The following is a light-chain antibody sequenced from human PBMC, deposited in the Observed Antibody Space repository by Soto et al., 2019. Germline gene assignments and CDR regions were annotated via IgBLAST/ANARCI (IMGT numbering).Light chain of an antibody. V-gene: IGKV3-20*01. CDR1: QSVSSNK. CDR3: QQYDVTPPNT. CDR2: GAS. J-gene: IGKJ4*01. Sequence: EIVLTQYPGTLSLSPGDRATLPCRASQSVSSNKLAWYQQKPGQAPRLLIYGASTRATGIPDRFSGSGSGTDFTLTISGLEPEDFAFYYCQQYDVTPPNTFGGGTKVDIK.